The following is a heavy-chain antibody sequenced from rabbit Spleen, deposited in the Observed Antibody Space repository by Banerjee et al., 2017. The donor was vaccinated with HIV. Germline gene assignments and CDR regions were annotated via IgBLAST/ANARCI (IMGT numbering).Heavy chain of an antibody. CDR2: IAGDSSGFT. J-gene: IGHJ2*01. V-gene: IGHV1S40*01. Sequence: QSLEESGGDLVKPGASLTLTCTASGFSFSSSAYMCWFRQTPGKGLEWISCIAGDSSGFTYSATWAKGRFTCSRTSSTTVTLQMTSLTAADTATYFCARDRGSGWGDAIDPWGPGTLVTVS. CDR3: ARDRGSGWGDAIDP. CDR1: GFSFSSSAY. D-gene: IGHD4-1*01.